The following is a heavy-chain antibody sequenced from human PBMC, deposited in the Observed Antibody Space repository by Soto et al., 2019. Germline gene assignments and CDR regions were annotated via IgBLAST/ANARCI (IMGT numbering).Heavy chain of an antibody. CDR2: INHSGST. J-gene: IGHJ6*02. D-gene: IGHD3-9*01. CDR3: ARGHILYYYYGMDV. Sequence: SETLSLTCAGYGGSFSGYYWSWIRQPPGKGLEWIGEINHSGSTNYNPSLKSRVTISVDTSKNQFSLKLSSVTAADTAVYYCARGHILYYYYGMDVWGQGTTVTVSS. CDR1: GGSFSGYY. V-gene: IGHV4-34*01.